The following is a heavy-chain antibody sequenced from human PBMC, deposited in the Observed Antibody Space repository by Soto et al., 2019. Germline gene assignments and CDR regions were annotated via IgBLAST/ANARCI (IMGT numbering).Heavy chain of an antibody. CDR1: GYTFTGYY. CDR3: ARAMVRCSSTSCVFPTGY. D-gene: IGHD2-2*01. Sequence: ASVKVSCKASGYTFTGYYMHWVRQTPGQGLEWMGWINPNSGGTNYAQKFQGRVTMTRDTSISTAYMELSRLRSDDTAVYYCARAMVRCSSTSCVFPTGYWGQGTLVTVSS. CDR2: INPNSGGT. V-gene: IGHV1-2*02. J-gene: IGHJ4*02.